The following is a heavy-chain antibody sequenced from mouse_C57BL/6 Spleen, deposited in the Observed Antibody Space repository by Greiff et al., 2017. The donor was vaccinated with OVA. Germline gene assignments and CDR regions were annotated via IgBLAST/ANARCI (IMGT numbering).Heavy chain of an antibody. CDR1: GFTFNTYA. J-gene: IGHJ4*01. D-gene: IGHD4-1*01. V-gene: IGHV10-3*01. Sequence: EVQLVESGGGLVQPKGSLKLSCAASGFTFNTYAMHWVRQAPGKGLEWVARIRSKSSNYATYYADSVKDRFTISRDDSQSMLYLQMNNLKTEVTAMYYCVRGPLTGTDYAMDYWGQGTSVTVSS. CDR3: VRGPLTGTDYAMDY. CDR2: IRSKSSNYAT.